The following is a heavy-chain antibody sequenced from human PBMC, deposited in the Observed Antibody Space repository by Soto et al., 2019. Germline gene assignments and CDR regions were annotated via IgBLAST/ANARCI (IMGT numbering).Heavy chain of an antibody. D-gene: IGHD4-17*01. J-gene: IGHJ6*02. CDR2: INHSGST. V-gene: IGHV4-34*01. CDR1: GGSFSGYY. Sequence: ETLSLTCAVYGGSFSGYYWSWIRQPPGKGLEWIGEINHSGSTNYNPSLKSRATISVDTSKNQFSLKLSSVTAADTAVYYCARGVRYGDYVVHEGAPRYYYYGMDVWGQGTTVTVSS. CDR3: ARGVRYGDYVVHEGAPRYYYYGMDV.